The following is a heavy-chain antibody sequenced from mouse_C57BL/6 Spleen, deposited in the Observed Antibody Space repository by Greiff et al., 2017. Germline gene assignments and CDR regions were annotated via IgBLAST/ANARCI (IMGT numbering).Heavy chain of an antibody. V-gene: IGHV2-2*01. D-gene: IGHD1-1*01. CDR3: ARKELRYPLSMDY. CDR1: GFSLTSYG. J-gene: IGHJ4*01. CDR2: IWSGGST. Sequence: VKLVESGPGLVQPSQSLSITCTVSGFSLTSYGVHWVRQSPGKGLEWLGVIWSGGSTDYNAAFISRLSISKDNSKSQVFFKMNSLQADDTAIYYCARKELRYPLSMDYWGQGTSVTVSS.